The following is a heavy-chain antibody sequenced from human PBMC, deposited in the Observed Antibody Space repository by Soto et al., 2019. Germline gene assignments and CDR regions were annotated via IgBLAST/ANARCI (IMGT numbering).Heavy chain of an antibody. V-gene: IGHV4-59*01. CDR3: ARVKSATIFGVVNYYGMDV. CDR1: GGSFSGYY. CDR2: IHYSGRT. D-gene: IGHD3-3*01. J-gene: IGHJ6*02. Sequence: SETLSLTCAVYGGSFSGYYWSWIRQPPGKGLEWIGYIHYSGRTNQNPSLKSRVTISVDTSKNQFSLKLSSVTAADTAVYYCARVKSATIFGVVNYYGMDVWGQGTTVTVSS.